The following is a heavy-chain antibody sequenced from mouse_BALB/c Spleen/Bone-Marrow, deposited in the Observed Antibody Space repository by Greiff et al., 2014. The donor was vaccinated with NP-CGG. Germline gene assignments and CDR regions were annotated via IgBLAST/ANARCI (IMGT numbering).Heavy chain of an antibody. J-gene: IGHJ2*01. V-gene: IGHV1-80*01. CDR1: GYAFSSYW. Sequence: LVESGAELVRPGSSVKISCEASGYAFSSYWMNWVKQRPGQGLEWIGQIYPGDGDTNYNGKFKGKATLTADKSSSTAYMQLSSLISEDSAVYFCARVRNWADYWGQGTTLTVSS. CDR3: ARVRNWADY. CDR2: IYPGDGDT. D-gene: IGHD4-1*01.